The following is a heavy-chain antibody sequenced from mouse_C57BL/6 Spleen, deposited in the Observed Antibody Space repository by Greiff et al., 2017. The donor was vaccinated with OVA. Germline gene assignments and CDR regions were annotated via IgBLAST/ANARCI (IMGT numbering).Heavy chain of an antibody. J-gene: IGHJ2*01. CDR1: GYTFTSYW. CDR3: ARRGGSSLRYLDY. Sequence: QVQLQQPGAELVKPGASVKLSCKASGYTFTSYWMQWVKQRPGQGLEWIGEIDPSDSYTNYNQKFKGKATLTVDTSSSKAYMQLSSLTSEDSAVYYCARRGGSSLRYLDYWGQGTTLTVSS. V-gene: IGHV1-50*01. D-gene: IGHD1-1*01. CDR2: IDPSDSYT.